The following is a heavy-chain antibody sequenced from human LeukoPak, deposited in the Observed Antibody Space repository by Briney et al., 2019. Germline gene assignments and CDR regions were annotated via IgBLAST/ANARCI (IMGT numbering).Heavy chain of an antibody. V-gene: IGHV4-39*01. D-gene: IGHD2-21*01. CDR2: IFYRGNT. Sequence: PSETLSLTCTVSGGSISSDGYYWGWIRQPPGKGLEWIGNIFYRGNTYYNPSLESRVTVSVDTSKNQFSMKLTSVANADTAIYYCARQGLLFGLDYWGQGTLVTVSS. CDR3: ARQGLLFGLDY. CDR1: GGSISSDGYY. J-gene: IGHJ4*02.